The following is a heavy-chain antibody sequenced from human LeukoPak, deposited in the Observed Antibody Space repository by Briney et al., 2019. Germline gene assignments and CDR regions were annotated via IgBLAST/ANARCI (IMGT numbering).Heavy chain of an antibody. J-gene: IGHJ4*02. CDR3: ARRYYYDSSGSDN. CDR1: GGSISSYY. CDR2: IYYSGST. V-gene: IGHV4-39*01. Sequence: SETLSLTCTVSGGSISSYYWGWIRQPPGKGLEWIGSIYYSGSTYYNPSLKSRVTISVDTSKNQFSLKLSSVTAADTAVYYCARRYYYDSSGSDNWGQGTLVTVSS. D-gene: IGHD3-22*01.